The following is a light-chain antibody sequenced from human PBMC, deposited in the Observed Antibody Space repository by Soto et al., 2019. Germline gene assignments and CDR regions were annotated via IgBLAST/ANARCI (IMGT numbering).Light chain of an antibody. J-gene: IGKJ1*01. V-gene: IGKV3-15*01. CDR2: GAS. CDR1: ESVSRN. Sequence: EIVMTQSPATLSVSPGERATLSCRASESVSRNLAWYQQKPGQAPRLLIYGASTRATDMPGTFSGRGSGTEFTLTISSLQSEDFAVYYCQQYKNWPRTFGQGTKVDIK. CDR3: QQYKNWPRT.